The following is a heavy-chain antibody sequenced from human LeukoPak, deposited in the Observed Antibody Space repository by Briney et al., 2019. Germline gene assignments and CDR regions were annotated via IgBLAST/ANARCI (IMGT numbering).Heavy chain of an antibody. CDR2: INSDGTII. V-gene: IGHV3-74*01. Sequence: PGRSLRLSCAASGFTFSSYWMHWVRQAPGKGLVWVSRINSDGTIIGYADSVKGRFTISRDNAKNTLYLQMNSLRADDTAVYYCARSMYCGGDCYYYFDYWGQGTLVTVAS. CDR3: ARSMYCGGDCYYYFDY. CDR1: GFTFSSYW. J-gene: IGHJ4*02. D-gene: IGHD2-21*02.